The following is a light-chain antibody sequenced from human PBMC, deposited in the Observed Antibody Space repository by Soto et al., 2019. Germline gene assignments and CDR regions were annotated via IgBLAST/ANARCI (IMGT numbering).Light chain of an antibody. J-gene: IGKJ2*01. V-gene: IGKV3-15*01. CDR2: GAS. Sequence: EIVLTQSPDTLSVSPGESATLSCRASQDIYTSLVWYQQKPGQPPRLLIYGASSRVTGVPARFSGSGSGTEFTLTISSLQSEDFGFYYCQQYNEWPRTFGQGTKVEI. CDR3: QQYNEWPRT. CDR1: QDIYTS.